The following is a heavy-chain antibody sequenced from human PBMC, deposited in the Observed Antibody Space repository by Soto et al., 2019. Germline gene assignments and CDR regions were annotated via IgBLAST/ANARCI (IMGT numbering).Heavy chain of an antibody. V-gene: IGHV1-18*03. CDR1: GYTFTSYG. D-gene: IGHD3-10*01. CDR2: ISAYNGNT. CDR3: ASGADGDY. J-gene: IGHJ4*02. Sequence: QVQLVQSGAEVKKPGASVKVSCKASGYTFTSYGISWVRQAPGQGLEWMGWISAYNGNTNYAQKRRGRVTRSRDSSTGSVYMGVSSGRFDDMVVYYCASGADGDYWGQGTLVTVSS.